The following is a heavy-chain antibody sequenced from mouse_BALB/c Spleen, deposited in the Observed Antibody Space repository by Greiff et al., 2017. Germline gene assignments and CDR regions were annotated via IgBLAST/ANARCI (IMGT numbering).Heavy chain of an antibody. D-gene: IGHD1-1*01. CDR3: ARSIYYGSSPHYYAMDY. CDR1: GYTFTSSW. Sequence: VQLQQPGAELVKPGASVKLSCKASGYTFTSSWMHWVKQRPGQGLEWIGEIDPSDSYTNYNQKLKGKATLTVDKSSSTAYMQLISLTSEDSAVDYWARSIYYGSSPHYYAMDYWGQGTSVTVSS. J-gene: IGHJ4*01. CDR2: IDPSDSYT. V-gene: IGHV1-69*02.